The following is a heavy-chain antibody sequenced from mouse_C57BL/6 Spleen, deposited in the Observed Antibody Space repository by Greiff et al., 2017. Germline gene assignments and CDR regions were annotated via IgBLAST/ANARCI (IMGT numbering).Heavy chain of an antibody. D-gene: IGHD2-10*02. Sequence: EVQLQESGAELVRPGASVKLSCTASGFNIKDDYMHGVKQRPEQGREWLGLIDPENGDTEYASKFQGKATITAATSSNTAYLQLSSLTSEDTAVYYCTTDSIFAYWGQGTLVTVSA. CDR2: IDPENGDT. V-gene: IGHV14-4*01. CDR3: TTDSIFAY. CDR1: GFNIKDDY. J-gene: IGHJ3*01.